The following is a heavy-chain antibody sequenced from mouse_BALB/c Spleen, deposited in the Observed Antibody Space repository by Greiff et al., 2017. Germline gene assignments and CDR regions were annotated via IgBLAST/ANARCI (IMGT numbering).Heavy chain of an antibody. CDR3: ARMDGNYEGFAY. V-gene: IGHV3-2*02. CDR2: ISYSGST. D-gene: IGHD2-1*01. Sequence: EVQLQQSGPGLVKPSQSLSLTCTVTGYSITSDYAWNWIRQFPGNKLEWMGYISYSGSTSYNPSLKSRISITRDTSKNQFFLQLNSVTTEDTATYYCARMDGNYEGFAYWGQGTLVTVSA. CDR1: GYSITSDYA. J-gene: IGHJ3*01.